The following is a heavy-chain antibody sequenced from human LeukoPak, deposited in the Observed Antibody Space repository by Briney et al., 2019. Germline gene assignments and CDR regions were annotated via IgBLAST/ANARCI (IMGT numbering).Heavy chain of an antibody. Sequence: GESLKISCKGSGYSFTSYWIGWVRQMPGKGLEWTGIIYPGDSDTRYSPSFQGQVTISADKSISTAYLQWSSLKASDTAMYYCARHGPSYGSYNWFDPWGQGTLVTVSS. J-gene: IGHJ5*02. V-gene: IGHV5-51*01. CDR3: ARHGPSYGSYNWFDP. D-gene: IGHD1-26*01. CDR2: IYPGDSDT. CDR1: GYSFTSYW.